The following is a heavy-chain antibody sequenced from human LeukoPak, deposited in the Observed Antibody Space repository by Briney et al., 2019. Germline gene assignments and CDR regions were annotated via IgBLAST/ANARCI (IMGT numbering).Heavy chain of an antibody. CDR2: ISCYDGTT. V-gene: IGHV1-18*01. CDR3: ARDPSNSVGNRIHFDF. CDR1: GYTFRSHG. D-gene: IGHD1-14*01. J-gene: IGHJ4*02. Sequence: ASVKVSCKASGYTFRSHGISWVRQAPGQGLEWMGWISCYDGTTKYAQKFQGRVTLTTDTSTRTAYMELRNLRSDDTAVYYCARDPSNSVGNRIHFDFWGQGTLVTVS.